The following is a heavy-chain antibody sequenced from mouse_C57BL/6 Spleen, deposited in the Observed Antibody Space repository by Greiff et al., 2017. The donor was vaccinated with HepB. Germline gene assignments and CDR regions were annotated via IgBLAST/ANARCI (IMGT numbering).Heavy chain of an antibody. J-gene: IGHJ4*01. D-gene: IGHD2-3*01. V-gene: IGHV5-17*01. CDR3: ARGGDDGYVYYAMDY. CDR1: GFTFSDYG. Sequence: EVQRVESGGGLVKPGGSLKLSCAASGFTFSDYGMHWVRQAPEKGLEWVAYISSGSSTIYYADTVKGRFTISRDNAKNTLFLQMTSLRSEDTAMYYCARGGDDGYVYYAMDYWGQRTSVTVSS. CDR2: ISSGSSTI.